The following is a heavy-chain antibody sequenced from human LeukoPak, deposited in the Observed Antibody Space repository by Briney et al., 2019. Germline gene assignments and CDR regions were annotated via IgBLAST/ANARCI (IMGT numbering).Heavy chain of an antibody. CDR2: ISYDGSNK. J-gene: IGHJ4*02. CDR1: GFTFSSYG. D-gene: IGHD1-26*01. CDR3: AREGGKWELHTDFDY. V-gene: IGHV3-30*03. Sequence: GGSLRLSCAASGFTFSSYGMHWVRQAPGKGLEWVAVISYDGSNKYYADSVKGRFTISRDNSKNTLYLQMNSLRAEDTAVYYCAREGGKWELHTDFDYWGQGTLVTVSS.